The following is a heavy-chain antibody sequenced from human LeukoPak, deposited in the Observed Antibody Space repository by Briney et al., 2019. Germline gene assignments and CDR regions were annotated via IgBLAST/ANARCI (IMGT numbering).Heavy chain of an antibody. V-gene: IGHV4-39*02. D-gene: IGHD6-19*01. CDR3: VRVRGYWLVRGYLDY. J-gene: IGHJ4*02. CDR2: IYYSGAN. CDR1: GGSMSSSSYY. Sequence: SETLSLTCTVSGGSMSSSSYYWGWIRQSPGKGLEWIGSIYYSGANHYNPSPKSRVTMSVDTSKNQFSVKLTSVTATDTAVYYCVRVRGYWLVRGYLDYWGQGIQVTVSS.